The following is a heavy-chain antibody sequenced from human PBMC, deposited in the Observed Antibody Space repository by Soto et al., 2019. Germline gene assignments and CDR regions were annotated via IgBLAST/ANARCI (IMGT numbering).Heavy chain of an antibody. Sequence: SETLSLTCTVSGGSISSSSYYWGWIRQPPGQGLEWIGSFYYSGSTYYNPSLKSRVTISVDTSKNQFSLKLSSVTAADTAVYYCARRSFWSGYYQYHYYGMDVWGQGTTVTVSS. J-gene: IGHJ6*02. CDR2: FYYSGST. D-gene: IGHD3-3*01. CDR3: ARRSFWSGYYQYHYYGMDV. CDR1: GGSISSSSYY. V-gene: IGHV4-39*01.